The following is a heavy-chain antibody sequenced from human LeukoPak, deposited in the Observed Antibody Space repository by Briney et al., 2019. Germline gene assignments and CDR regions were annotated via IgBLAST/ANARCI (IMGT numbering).Heavy chain of an antibody. J-gene: IGHJ6*03. CDR2: IKQDGSEE. D-gene: IGHD2-15*01. V-gene: IGHV3-7*01. CDR3: ARRGLPDV. Sequence: GGSLRLSCVVSGFAVRSNYMIWVRQAPGKGLEWVANIKQDGSEEYYVDSVKGRFTISRDNAKNSLYLQMNSLRVEDTAVYYCARRGLPDVWGKGTTVTVSS. CDR1: GFAVRSNY.